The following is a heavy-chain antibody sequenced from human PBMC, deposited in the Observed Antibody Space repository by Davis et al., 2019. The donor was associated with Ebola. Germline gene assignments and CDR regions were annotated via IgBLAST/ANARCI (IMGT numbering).Heavy chain of an antibody. Sequence: GESLKISCAASGFTFSDYYMSWIRQAPGKGLEWASYISSSGSTIYYADSVKGRFTISRDNAKNSLYLQMNSLRAEDTAVYYCARVVWDSGYDRRIDYWGQGTLVTVSS. CDR1: GFTFSDYY. J-gene: IGHJ4*02. D-gene: IGHD5-12*01. V-gene: IGHV3-11*01. CDR2: ISSSGSTI. CDR3: ARVVWDSGYDRRIDY.